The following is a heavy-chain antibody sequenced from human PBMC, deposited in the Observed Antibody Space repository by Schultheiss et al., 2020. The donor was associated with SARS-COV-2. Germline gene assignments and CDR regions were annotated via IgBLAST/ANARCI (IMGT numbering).Heavy chain of an antibody. V-gene: IGHV3-23*01. D-gene: IGHD6-6*01. CDR3: ASIEYSSSGDY. Sequence: GGSLRLSCAASGFTFSSYAMSWVRQAPGKGLEWVSAISGSGGSTYYADSVKGRFTISRDNAKNSLYLQMNSLRAEDTAVYYCASIEYSSSGDYWGQGTLVTVSS. J-gene: IGHJ4*02. CDR2: ISGSGGST. CDR1: GFTFSSYA.